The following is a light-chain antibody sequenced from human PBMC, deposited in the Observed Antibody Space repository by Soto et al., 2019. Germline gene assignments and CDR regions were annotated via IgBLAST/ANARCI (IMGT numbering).Light chain of an antibody. V-gene: IGLV2-8*01. CDR1: SSDVGGYNY. Sequence: QSLLAQPPSASGSPGQSVTISCTGTSSDVGGYNYVSWYQQHPGKAPKLMIYEVSKRPSGVPDRFSGSKSGNTASLTVSGLQAEDEADYYCSSYAGSNIRYVFGTGTKVTAL. CDR3: SSYAGSNIRYV. J-gene: IGLJ1*01. CDR2: EVS.